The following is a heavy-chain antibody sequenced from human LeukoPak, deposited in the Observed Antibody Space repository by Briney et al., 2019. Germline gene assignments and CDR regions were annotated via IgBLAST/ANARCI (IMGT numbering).Heavy chain of an antibody. V-gene: IGHV1-46*01. D-gene: IGHD2-15*01. Sequence: ASVKVSCKASGYTFTSYYMHWVRQAPGQGLEWMGIINPSGGSTSYAQKFQGRVTMTRDMSTSTVYMELSSLRSEDTAVYYCAREAGCSGGSCYSVAFDIWGQGTMVTVSS. CDR2: INPSGGST. CDR1: GYTFTSYY. J-gene: IGHJ3*02. CDR3: AREAGCSGGSCYSVAFDI.